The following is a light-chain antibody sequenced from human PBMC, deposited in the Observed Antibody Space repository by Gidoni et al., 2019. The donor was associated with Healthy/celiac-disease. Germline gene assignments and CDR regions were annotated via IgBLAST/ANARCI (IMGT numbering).Light chain of an antibody. J-gene: IGLJ3*02. CDR2: EVS. CDR1: SSDGGGYNY. Sequence: QTALTHPASVSASPGQSIPISCTETSSDGGGYNYVSWSQQHPGKAPKLMIYEVSNRPSGVSNRFSGSKSGNTASLTISGLQAEDEADYYCSSYTSSSSWVFGGGTKLTVL. V-gene: IGLV2-14*01. CDR3: SSYTSSSSWV.